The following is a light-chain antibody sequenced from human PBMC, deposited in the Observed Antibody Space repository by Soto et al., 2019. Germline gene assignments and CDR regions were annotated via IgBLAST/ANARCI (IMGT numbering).Light chain of an antibody. Sequence: SCELTQPPSGSVSPGQAARITCSGDALPKQYAYWYQQKPGQAPVLVIYKDSERPSGIPERFSGSSSGTTVTLTISGVQAEDEADYYCQSADSSGTYVFGTGTKVTVL. CDR2: KDS. J-gene: IGLJ1*01. CDR1: ALPKQY. CDR3: QSADSSGTYV. V-gene: IGLV3-25*03.